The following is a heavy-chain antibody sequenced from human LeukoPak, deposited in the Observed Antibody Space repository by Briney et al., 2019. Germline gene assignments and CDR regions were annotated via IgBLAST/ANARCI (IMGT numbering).Heavy chain of an antibody. Sequence: GGSLRLSCAVSGLTFSDAWMNWARQAPGKGLGWVGRIGNKADGGTTVYAAPVKGRFTISRDDSKNTVYLQMNSLKTEDTAVYYCLHYRSGWHWGQGTLVTVSS. V-gene: IGHV3-15*04. D-gene: IGHD6-19*01. CDR2: IGNKADGGTT. CDR1: GLTFSDAW. J-gene: IGHJ4*02. CDR3: LHYRSGWH.